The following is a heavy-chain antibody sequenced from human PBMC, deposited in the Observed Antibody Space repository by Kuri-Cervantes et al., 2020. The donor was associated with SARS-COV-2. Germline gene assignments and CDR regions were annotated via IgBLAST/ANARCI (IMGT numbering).Heavy chain of an antibody. Sequence: ASVKVSCKGSGYTFTGYYIHWVRQAPGQGLEWMGWLNPNTGGTNYAQKFQGWVTMTRDTSLTTAYMELTRLTSDDSAVYFCARGEAARGLMVVFKWRGAGPLHFWGQGTLVTVSS. CDR1: GYTFTGYY. J-gene: IGHJ4*02. CDR2: LNPNTGGT. CDR3: ARGEAARGLMVVFKWRGAGPLHF. V-gene: IGHV1-2*04. D-gene: IGHD3-10*01.